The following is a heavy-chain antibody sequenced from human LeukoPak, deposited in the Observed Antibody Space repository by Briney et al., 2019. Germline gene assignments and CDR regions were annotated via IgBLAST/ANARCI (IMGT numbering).Heavy chain of an antibody. J-gene: IGHJ4*02. CDR1: GFTFSSYW. V-gene: IGHV3-7*01. D-gene: IGHD3-22*01. Sequence: GGSLRLSCAASGFTFSSYWMSWVRQAPGKGLEWVANIKQDGSEKYYVDSVKGRFTISRDNAENSLYLQMNSLRAEDTAVYYCARDEGDDSSGYYYGFDYWGQGTLVTVSS. CDR3: ARDEGDDSSGYYYGFDY. CDR2: IKQDGSEK.